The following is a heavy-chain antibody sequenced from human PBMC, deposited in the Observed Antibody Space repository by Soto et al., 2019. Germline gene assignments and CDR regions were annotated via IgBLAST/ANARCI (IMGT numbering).Heavy chain of an antibody. D-gene: IGHD3-9*01. CDR2: IYYSGST. Sequence: PSETLSLTCTVSGGSISSGGYYWSWIRQHPGKGLEWIGYIYYSGSTYYNPSLKSRATISVDTSKNQFSLKLSSVTAADTAVYYCARYRVPDILTGYSHYYFDYWGQGTQVTVSS. CDR1: GGSISSGGYY. J-gene: IGHJ4*02. CDR3: ARYRVPDILTGYSHYYFDY. V-gene: IGHV4-31*03.